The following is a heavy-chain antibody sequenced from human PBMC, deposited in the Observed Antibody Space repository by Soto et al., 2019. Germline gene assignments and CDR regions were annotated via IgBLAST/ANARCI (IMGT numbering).Heavy chain of an antibody. CDR3: ACDRRIRRYYYVVDV. CDR1: GDSIGSGDNY. D-gene: IGHD3-10*01. CDR2: IHSSGGT. V-gene: IGHV4-30-4*01. J-gene: IGHJ6*01. Sequence: PSETLSLTCTVSGDSIGSGDNYWSWIPQPPGKGLEWIGYIHSSGGTVYHPSLRGRVSLSVDTSKNQLFLRMTSVSAADTAFYFCACDRRIRRYYYVVDVWGQGTTVTVSS.